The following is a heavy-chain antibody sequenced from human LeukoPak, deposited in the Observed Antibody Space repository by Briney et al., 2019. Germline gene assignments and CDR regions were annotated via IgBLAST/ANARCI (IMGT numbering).Heavy chain of an antibody. CDR2: IGPTGSDR. Sequence: GGSLRLSCTASGLTFSTSGFNWVRQAPGKGLEWVASIGPTGSDRYHADSIKGRFTISRDNANNFLYLQMNSLRAEDTAVYYCVGWGSDESWGQGTLVTVPS. D-gene: IGHD3-10*01. V-gene: IGHV3-21*06. J-gene: IGHJ5*02. CDR3: VGWGSDES. CDR1: GLTFSTSG.